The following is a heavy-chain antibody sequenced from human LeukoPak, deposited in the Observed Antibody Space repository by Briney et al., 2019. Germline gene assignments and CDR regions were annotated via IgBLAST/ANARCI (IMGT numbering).Heavy chain of an antibody. CDR2: ISAYNGNT. J-gene: IGHJ3*02. CDR3: ARRSNSGSYDDAFDI. D-gene: IGHD1-26*01. Sequence: ASVKVSCKASGYTFTSYGISWVRQAPGQGLEWMGWISAYNGNTNYAQELQGRVTMTTDTSTSTAYMELRSLRSDDTAVYYCARRSNSGSYDDAFDIWGQGTMVTVSS. V-gene: IGHV1-18*01. CDR1: GYTFTSYG.